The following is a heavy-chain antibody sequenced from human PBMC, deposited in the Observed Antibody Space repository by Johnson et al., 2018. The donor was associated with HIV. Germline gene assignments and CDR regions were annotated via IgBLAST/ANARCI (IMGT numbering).Heavy chain of an antibody. CDR2: ISYDGGNK. V-gene: IGHV3-30-3*01. CDR1: GFTVSSNY. Sequence: QVQLVESGGGLIQPGGSLRLSCAASGFTVSSNYMSWVRQAPGKGLEWVAVISYDGGNKYYADSVKGRFTISRDNSKNSLYLQMNSLRAEDTAVYYCARDGSGSSPVDAFDIWGQGTMVTVSS. J-gene: IGHJ3*02. CDR3: ARDGSGSSPVDAFDI. D-gene: IGHD1-26*01.